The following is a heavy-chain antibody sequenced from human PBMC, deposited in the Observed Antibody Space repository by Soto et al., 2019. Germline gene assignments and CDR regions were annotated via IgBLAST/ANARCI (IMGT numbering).Heavy chain of an antibody. CDR1: GYSFHNFG. V-gene: IGHV1-18*04. CDR2: ISGQIAKT. CDR3: ARGPPSGSFSLTPRY. Sequence: QVQLVQSGPEVKKPGASVKFSCKASGYSFHNFGIIWVRQAPGQGLEWMGWISGQIAKTNYAQKFQGKVTMTTDTSTSTAYMELNTLTSDDTAMYYCARGPPSGSFSLTPRYWGQGTLVTVSS. D-gene: IGHD1-26*01. J-gene: IGHJ4*02.